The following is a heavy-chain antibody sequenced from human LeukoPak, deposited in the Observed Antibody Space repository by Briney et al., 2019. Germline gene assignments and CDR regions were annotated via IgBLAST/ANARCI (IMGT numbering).Heavy chain of an antibody. CDR3: AKDPLGTGDYYYYYMDV. D-gene: IGHD7-27*01. J-gene: IGHJ6*03. Sequence: GGSLRLSCAASGFTFSSSAMNWVRQAPGKGLEWVSTISGSGDRTYYADSVKGRFTISRDNSKNTLFLQMNSLRAEDTAVYYCAKDPLGTGDYYYYYMDVWGKGTTVTISS. CDR2: ISGSGDRT. V-gene: IGHV3-23*01. CDR1: GFTFSSSA.